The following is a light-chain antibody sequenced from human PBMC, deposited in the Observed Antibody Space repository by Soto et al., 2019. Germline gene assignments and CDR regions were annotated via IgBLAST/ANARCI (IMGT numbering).Light chain of an antibody. J-gene: IGKJ1*01. Sequence: DIQMTQSPSSLSASVGDRVTITCRASQGISNYLTWYQQQPGKVPKLLIYVASTLQSGVPSRFSGSGSGTDFTLTISSLQPEDVATYYCQKYNSAPWTFGQGTKVEIK. V-gene: IGKV1-27*01. CDR1: QGISNY. CDR3: QKYNSAPWT. CDR2: VAS.